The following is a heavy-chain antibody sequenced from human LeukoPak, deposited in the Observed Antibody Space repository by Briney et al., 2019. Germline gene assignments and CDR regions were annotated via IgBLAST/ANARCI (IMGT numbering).Heavy chain of an antibody. CDR1: GFSVNNNY. Sequence: GGSLRPSCAVFGFSVNNNYMSWVRQAPGKGLEWVSVIYSIGITFYADSVKGRFIISRDNSKNSLHLQMNSLRAEDTAVYYCTRGGEMATIGNAFDIWGQGTMVSVSS. CDR2: IYSIGIT. J-gene: IGHJ3*02. CDR3: TRGGEMATIGNAFDI. D-gene: IGHD5-24*01. V-gene: IGHV3-66*01.